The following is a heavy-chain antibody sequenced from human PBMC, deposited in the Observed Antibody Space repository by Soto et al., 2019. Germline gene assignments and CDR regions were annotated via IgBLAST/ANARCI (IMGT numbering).Heavy chain of an antibody. V-gene: IGHV3-48*01. Sequence: EVQLVESGGGLVQPGGSLRLSCAASGFTFSSYAMSWVRQAPGKGLEWVSYISSSSGAIYYADSVKGRSTISRDTAKNSLYLQMNSLRAEDTAVYYCARDPGDSGYDWGQGTLVTVSS. CDR3: ARDPGDSGYD. CDR2: ISSSSGAI. J-gene: IGHJ4*02. D-gene: IGHD5-12*01. CDR1: GFTFSSYA.